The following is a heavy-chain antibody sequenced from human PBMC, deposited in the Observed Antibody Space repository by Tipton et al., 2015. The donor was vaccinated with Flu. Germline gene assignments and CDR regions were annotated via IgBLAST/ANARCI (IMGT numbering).Heavy chain of an antibody. CDR1: GYSISSGFY. J-gene: IGHJ4*02. CDR2: IYRSGST. V-gene: IGHV4-38-2*02. CDR3: ARDYCSGGICYPDY. Sequence: LRLSCTVSGYSISSGFYWGWIRQPPGKGLEWIGNIYRSGSTFYNPSLKSRVTISVDTSKNQFSLKLSSVTAADTAMYYCARDYCSGGICYPDYWGQGTLVTVSS. D-gene: IGHD2-15*01.